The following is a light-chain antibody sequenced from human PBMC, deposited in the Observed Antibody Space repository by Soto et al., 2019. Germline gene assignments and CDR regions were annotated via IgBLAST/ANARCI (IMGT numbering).Light chain of an antibody. CDR2: GAS. CDR1: QSVSNNY. CDR3: QQYGSSGT. Sequence: DIVFTQSPGTLSLSPVERSTLSCRASQSVSNNYLAWYQQKPGQAPRLLIYGASNRATGIPDRFSGSGSGTDFTLTISRLEPEDFAVYYCQQYGSSGTFGQGTKVDIK. V-gene: IGKV3-20*01. J-gene: IGKJ1*01.